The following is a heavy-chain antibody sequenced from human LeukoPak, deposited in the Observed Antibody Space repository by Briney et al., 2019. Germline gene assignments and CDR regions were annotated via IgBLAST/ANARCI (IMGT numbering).Heavy chain of an antibody. CDR1: GFTFSSYA. J-gene: IGHJ4*02. Sequence: GGSLRLSCAASGFTFSSYAMSWVRQAPGKGLEWVSVIYSGGSTYYADSVKGRFTISRDNSKNTLYLQMNSLRAEDTAVYYCARVGLIAAAGKLDYWGQGTLVTVSS. CDR2: IYSGGST. D-gene: IGHD6-13*01. CDR3: ARVGLIAAAGKLDY. V-gene: IGHV3-66*01.